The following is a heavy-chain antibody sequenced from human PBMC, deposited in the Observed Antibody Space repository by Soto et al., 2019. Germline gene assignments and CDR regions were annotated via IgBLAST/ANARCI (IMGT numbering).Heavy chain of an antibody. V-gene: IGHV1-3*01. J-gene: IGHJ4*02. CDR1: GYTFTSYA. CDR2: INAGNGNT. CDR3: ARDLGYALPDY. D-gene: IGHD2-15*01. Sequence: ASVKVSCKASGYTFTSYAMHWVRQAPGQRLEWMGWINAGNGNTKYSQKFQGRVTITRDTSASTAYMELGSLRSEDTAVYYCARDLGYALPDYWGQGTLVTVSS.